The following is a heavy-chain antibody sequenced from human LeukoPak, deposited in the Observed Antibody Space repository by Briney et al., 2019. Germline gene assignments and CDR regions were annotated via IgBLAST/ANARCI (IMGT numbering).Heavy chain of an antibody. J-gene: IGHJ4*02. CDR2: ISYDGSNK. V-gene: IGHV3-30-3*01. D-gene: IGHD5-24*01. CDR3: ARGSLWLQLDY. CDR1: GFTFSSYA. Sequence: VQPGRSLRLSCAASGFTFSSYAMHWVRQAPGKGLEWVAVISYDGSNKYYADSVKGRFTISRDNSKNTLYLQMNSLRAEDTAVYYCARGSLWLQLDYWGQGTLVTVSS.